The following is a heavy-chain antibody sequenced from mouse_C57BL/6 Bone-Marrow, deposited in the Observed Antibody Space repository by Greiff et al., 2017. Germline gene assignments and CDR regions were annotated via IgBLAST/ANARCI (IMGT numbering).Heavy chain of an antibody. CDR3: VRDGCKTSDYYDLSWFAY. CDR1: GFTFNTYA. Sequence: DVQLVESGGGLVQPKGSLKLSCAASGFTFNTYAMHWVRQAPGKGLEWVARLRSKSSNYATYYADSVKDSFTISRDDSQSMLYLQMDNLETGDTAMYYCVRDGCKTSDYYDLSWFAYWGQGTLVTVSA. J-gene: IGHJ3*01. D-gene: IGHD2-4*01. CDR2: LRSKSSNYAT. V-gene: IGHV10-3*01.